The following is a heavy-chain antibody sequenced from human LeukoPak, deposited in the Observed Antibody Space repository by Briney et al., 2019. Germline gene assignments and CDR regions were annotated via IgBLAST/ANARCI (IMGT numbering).Heavy chain of an antibody. Sequence: GSLRLSCAASGFTFSDYYMSWIRQAPGKGLEWVSYISSSGSTIYYTDSVKGRFTISRDNAKNSLYLQMNSLRAEDTAVYYCAKNPYEYYFDYWGQRTPVTVSP. V-gene: IGHV3-11*01. CDR2: ISSSGSTI. D-gene: IGHD5-12*01. CDR3: AKNPYEYYFDY. J-gene: IGHJ4*02. CDR1: GFTFSDYY.